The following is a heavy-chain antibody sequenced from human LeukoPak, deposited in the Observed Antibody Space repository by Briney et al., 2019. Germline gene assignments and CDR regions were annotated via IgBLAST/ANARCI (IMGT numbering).Heavy chain of an antibody. Sequence: SETLSLTCAVYGGSFSGYYWSWIRQPPGKGLEWIGEINHSGSTNYNPSLKSRVTISVDTSKNQFSLKLSSVTAADTAVYYCARQASADSRYSYGYFDYWGQGTLVTVSS. CDR3: ARQASADSRYSYGYFDY. J-gene: IGHJ4*02. V-gene: IGHV4-34*01. D-gene: IGHD5-18*01. CDR2: INHSGST. CDR1: GGSFSGYY.